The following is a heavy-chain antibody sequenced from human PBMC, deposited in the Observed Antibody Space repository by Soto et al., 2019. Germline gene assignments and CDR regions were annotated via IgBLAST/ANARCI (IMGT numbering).Heavy chain of an antibody. CDR3: ARSGAYCTSITCLFDSF. Sequence: QAQLVQSGGEVKKPGASVKVSCRASGYTFTSYGYAWVRQAPGQGLEWMGWISAYNGDTNYAQNFQDRVTLTTDSSPTAAHMELRNLGSDDTAVYYCARSGAYCTSITCLFDSFWGLGTLVTVSS. V-gene: IGHV1-18*01. D-gene: IGHD2-8*01. CDR2: ISAYNGDT. J-gene: IGHJ4*02. CDR1: GYTFTSYG.